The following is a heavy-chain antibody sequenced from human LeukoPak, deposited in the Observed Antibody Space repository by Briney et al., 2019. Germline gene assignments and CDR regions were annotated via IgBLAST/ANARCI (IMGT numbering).Heavy chain of an antibody. CDR1: GYTFTSYY. D-gene: IGHD3-10*01. Sequence: ASVKVSCKASGYTFTSYYMHWVRQAPGQGLEWMGTINPSGGSTSYAQKFQGRVTMTRDMSTSTVYMELSSLRSEDTAVYYCARGVGELSGGRDFDYWGQGTLVTVSS. V-gene: IGHV1-46*01. CDR2: INPSGGST. CDR3: ARGVGELSGGRDFDY. J-gene: IGHJ4*02.